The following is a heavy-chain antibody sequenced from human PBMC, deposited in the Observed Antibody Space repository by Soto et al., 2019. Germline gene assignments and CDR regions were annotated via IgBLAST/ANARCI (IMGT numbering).Heavy chain of an antibody. J-gene: IGHJ4*02. V-gene: IGHV3-7*04. CDR1: GFTFSRFW. D-gene: IGHD2-2*02. Sequence: PGGSLRLSCVASGFTFSRFWMSWVRQAPGKGLEWVVHIKEDGSETDYADAVEGRFTVSRDNANNSLFLQMTSLRAEDTAMYYCSGGTYTWGQGTMVTAPQ. CDR2: IKEDGSET. CDR3: SGGTYT.